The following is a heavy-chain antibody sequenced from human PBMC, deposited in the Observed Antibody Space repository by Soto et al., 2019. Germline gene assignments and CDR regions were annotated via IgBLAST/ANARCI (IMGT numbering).Heavy chain of an antibody. Sequence: VQLMEAGGGLGRPGGSLRFSCAASGFSFGDFYMNWVRLAPGMGLEWVSFISSSSITTYYADSVKGRFTTSRDNAQKTLYMHMNNPRAADTAVYFCARATLYDIVPRYMKMSMDTWGPGTQVTV. CDR2: ISSSSITT. CDR1: GFSFGDFY. D-gene: IGHD3-9*01. CDR3: ARATLYDIVPRYMKMSMDT. V-gene: IGHV3-11*01. J-gene: IGHJ5*02.